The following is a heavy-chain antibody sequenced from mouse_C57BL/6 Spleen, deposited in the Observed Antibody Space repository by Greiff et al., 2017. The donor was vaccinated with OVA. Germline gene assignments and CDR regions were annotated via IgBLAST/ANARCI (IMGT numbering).Heavy chain of an antibody. D-gene: IGHD1-1*01. V-gene: IGHV6-6*01. J-gene: IGHJ1*03. CDR2: IRNKANNHAT. Sequence: DVQLVESGGGLVQPGGSMKLSCAASGFTFSDAWMDWVRQSPEKGLEWVAEIRNKANNHATYYAESVKGRFTISRDDSKSSVYLQMNSLRAEDTGIYYCTRSVIYYGSRYWYFDVWGTGTTVTVSS. CDR1: GFTFSDAW. CDR3: TRSVIYYGSRYWYFDV.